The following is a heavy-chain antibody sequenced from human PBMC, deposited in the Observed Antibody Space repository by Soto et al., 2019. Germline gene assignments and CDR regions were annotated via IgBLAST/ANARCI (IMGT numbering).Heavy chain of an antibody. CDR2: LSGSGGST. J-gene: IGHJ4*02. V-gene: IGHV3-23*01. D-gene: IGHD2-2*01. CDR3: AKLSRYCSSTSCPFDY. CDR1: GFTFSRTA. Sequence: LRLSCAESGFTFSRTARSWVRQAPGTGLEWVSALSGSGGSTYYADSVKGRFTISRDNSKNTLYLQMNSLRAEDTAVYYCAKLSRYCSSTSCPFDYWGQGTLVTVSS.